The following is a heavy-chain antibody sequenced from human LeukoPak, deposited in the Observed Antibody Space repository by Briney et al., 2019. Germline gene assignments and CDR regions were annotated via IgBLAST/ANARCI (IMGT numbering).Heavy chain of an antibody. Sequence: GGSVRLSCGASGFTVSSNYMSWVHQAPGKGLEWVSVIYSGGSTYYADSVKGRFTISRDNSKNTLYLQMNSLRAEDTAVYYCARLTEGIWGQGTMVTVSS. J-gene: IGHJ3*02. CDR1: GFTVSSNY. CDR3: ARLTEGI. V-gene: IGHV3-53*01. CDR2: IYSGGST.